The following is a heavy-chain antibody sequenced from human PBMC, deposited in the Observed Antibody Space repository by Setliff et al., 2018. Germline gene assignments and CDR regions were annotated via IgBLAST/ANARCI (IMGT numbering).Heavy chain of an antibody. V-gene: IGHV4-61*09. CDR3: ARSLGSGTYWGSRPYYSDY. J-gene: IGHJ4*02. CDR2: IDPRGNT. D-gene: IGHD3-10*01. CDR1: GGSISSGSNY. Sequence: KASETLSLTCTVSGGSISSGSNYWSWIRQPAGKGLEWIGHIDPRGNTNYNPSLKSRVTISRDTSKNQFSLKLTSVTAADTAAYYCARSLGSGTYWGSRPYYSDYWGQGTLVTVSS.